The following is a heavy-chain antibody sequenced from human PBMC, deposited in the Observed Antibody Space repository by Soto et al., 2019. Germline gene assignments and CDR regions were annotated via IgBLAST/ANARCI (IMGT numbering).Heavy chain of an antibody. CDR1: GFTFSNFG. V-gene: IGHV3-30*18. CDR3: AKGDYYHYSLSFDY. D-gene: IGHD3-10*01. Sequence: QVQLVESGGGVVQPGRSLRLSCAASGFTFSNFGMHWVRQAPGKGLEWVAVISYDGTKKDYTDSVKGRFTISRDNSKNTVYLQMNSLRAEDTAVFYCAKGDYYHYSLSFDYWGQGTLVTVSS. J-gene: IGHJ4*02. CDR2: ISYDGTKK.